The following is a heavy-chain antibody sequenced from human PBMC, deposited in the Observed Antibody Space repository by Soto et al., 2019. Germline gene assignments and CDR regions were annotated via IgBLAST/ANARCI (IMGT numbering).Heavy chain of an antibody. CDR1: GFTFRSYH. CDR2: ISYDENNK. J-gene: IGHJ5*02. Sequence: PGGSLRLSCAASGFTFRSYHMHWVRQAPGKGLEWVASISYDENNKYYTDSVKGRFTISRDNSKNTLYLQMNSLRDEDTAVYYCARAMNAAMASKDNWFDPWGKGTLVTVSS. D-gene: IGHD2-2*01. V-gene: IGHV3-30-3*01. CDR3: ARAMNAAMASKDNWFDP.